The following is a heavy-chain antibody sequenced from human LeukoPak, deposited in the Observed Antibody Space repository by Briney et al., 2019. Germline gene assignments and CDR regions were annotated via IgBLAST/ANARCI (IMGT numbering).Heavy chain of an antibody. CDR1: GGSISSYY. J-gene: IGHJ4*02. Sequence: SETLSLTCTVAGGSISSYYWSWIRQPPGKGLEWIGYIYYSGSTNYNPSLKSRVTISVDTSKNQFSLKMSSVTAADTAVYYCASNYYGSGSLDYWGQGNLVTVSS. D-gene: IGHD3-10*01. CDR3: ASNYYGSGSLDY. V-gene: IGHV4-59*08. CDR2: IYYSGST.